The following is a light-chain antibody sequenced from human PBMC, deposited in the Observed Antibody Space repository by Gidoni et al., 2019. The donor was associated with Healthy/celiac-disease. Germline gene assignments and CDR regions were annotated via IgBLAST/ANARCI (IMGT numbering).Light chain of an antibody. V-gene: IGLV1-47*01. CDR2: RNN. CDR1: RANIGSNY. Sequence: SVLTQPPAASGPPGQGFTISCSGNRANIGSNYVYWSQQLPGTAPKLLIYRNNQRTSGVPDRCSGSKSGTSASLASSGLRSEDEADYYWAAGDDSLSGGVFGGGTKLTVL. J-gene: IGLJ3*02. CDR3: AAGDDSLSGGV.